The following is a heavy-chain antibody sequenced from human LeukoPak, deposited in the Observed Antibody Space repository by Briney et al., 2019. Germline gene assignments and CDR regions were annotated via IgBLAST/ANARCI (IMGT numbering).Heavy chain of an antibody. V-gene: IGHV3-21*01. Sequence: GGSLRLSCAASGFTLSTYSMNWVRQAPGKGLEWVSSISSSSSYIYYSDSEKGRFTISRDNAKNSLYLQMNGLRAEDTAAYYCARGATDTTRWFDPWGQGTLVTVSS. D-gene: IGHD1-7*01. CDR1: GFTLSTYS. J-gene: IGHJ5*02. CDR2: ISSSSSYI. CDR3: ARGATDTTRWFDP.